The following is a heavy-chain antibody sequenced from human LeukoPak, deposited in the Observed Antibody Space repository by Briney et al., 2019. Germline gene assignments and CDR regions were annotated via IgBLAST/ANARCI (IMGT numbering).Heavy chain of an antibody. D-gene: IGHD4-17*01. CDR1: GGSISSYY. V-gene: IGHV4-59*01. CDR2: IYYSGST. J-gene: IGHJ4*02. CDR3: ARSDGDYIQYFDY. Sequence: SETLSLTCTVSGGSISSYYWSWIRQPPGKGLEWIGYIYYSGSTHYHPSLKSRVTISVDTSKNQFSLKLSSVTAADTAVYYCARSDGDYIQYFDYWGQGTLVTVSS.